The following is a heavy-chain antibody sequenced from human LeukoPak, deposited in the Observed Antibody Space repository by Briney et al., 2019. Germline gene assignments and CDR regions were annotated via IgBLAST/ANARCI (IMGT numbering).Heavy chain of an antibody. D-gene: IGHD6-13*01. Sequence: SETLSLTCTVSGGSISSGGYYWSWIRQPPGKGLEWIGYIYHSGSTYYNPSLKSRVTISVDRSKNQFSLKLSSVTAADTAAYYCARTSIAAAGLDYWGQGTLVTVSS. CDR1: GGSISSGGYY. CDR3: ARTSIAAAGLDY. V-gene: IGHV4-30-2*01. CDR2: IYHSGST. J-gene: IGHJ4*02.